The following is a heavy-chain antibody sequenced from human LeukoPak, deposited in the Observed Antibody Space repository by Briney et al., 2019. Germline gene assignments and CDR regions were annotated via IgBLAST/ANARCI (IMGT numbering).Heavy chain of an antibody. D-gene: IGHD6-19*01. CDR1: GYTFTSYG. Sequence: GASVKVSCKASGYTFTSYGISWVRQAPGQGLEWMGIINPSGGSTSYAQKFQGRVTMTRNTSTSTVYMELSSLRSEDTAVYYCARVCEGGAGIAVALGYWGQGTLVTVSS. J-gene: IGHJ4*02. CDR3: ARVCEGGAGIAVALGY. V-gene: IGHV1-46*01. CDR2: INPSGGST.